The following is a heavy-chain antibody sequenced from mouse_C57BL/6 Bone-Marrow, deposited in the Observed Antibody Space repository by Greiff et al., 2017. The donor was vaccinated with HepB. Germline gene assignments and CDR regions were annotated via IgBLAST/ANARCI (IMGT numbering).Heavy chain of an antibody. Sequence: EVQLQQSGPVLVKPGASVKMSCKASGYTFTDYYMNWVKQSHGKSLEWIGVINPYNGGTSYNQKFKGKATLTVDKSSSTAYMELNSLTSEDSAVYYCARGPYGNFDYWGQGTTLTVSS. CDR3: ARGPYGNFDY. V-gene: IGHV1-19*01. CDR1: GYTFTDYY. D-gene: IGHD2-1*01. J-gene: IGHJ2*01. CDR2: INPYNGGT.